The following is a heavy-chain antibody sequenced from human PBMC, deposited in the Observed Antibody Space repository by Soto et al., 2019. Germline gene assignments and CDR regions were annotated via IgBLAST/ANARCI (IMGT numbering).Heavy chain of an antibody. CDR2: IYNSGST. CDR1: GGSFSSDGYY. CDR3: ARAGGFNWFDP. V-gene: IGHV4-31*03. J-gene: IGHJ5*02. D-gene: IGHD3-10*01. Sequence: QVQLQESGPGLVKPSQTLSLTCTVSGGSFSSDGYYWSWIRQHPGKGLEWIGYIYNSGSTYYNPSLKSRVTISIDTSKNQFFLKLSSVTAADTTVYYCARAGGFNWFDPWGQGTLVTVSP.